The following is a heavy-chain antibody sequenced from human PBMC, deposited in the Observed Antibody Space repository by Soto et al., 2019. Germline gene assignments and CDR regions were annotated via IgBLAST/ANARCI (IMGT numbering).Heavy chain of an antibody. CDR3: AGLRGYAGSPIDY. Sequence: SETLSLTCTVSGGSIISGYWSWIRQPPGKGLEWIGYISYSGNTNYNPSLKSRVTMSVDTPKNQFSLRLSSVTTGETAVYYCAGLRGYAGSPIDYWGQGTLVTVSS. J-gene: IGHJ4*02. V-gene: IGHV4-59*01. CDR2: ISYSGNT. CDR1: GGSIISGY. D-gene: IGHD2-15*01.